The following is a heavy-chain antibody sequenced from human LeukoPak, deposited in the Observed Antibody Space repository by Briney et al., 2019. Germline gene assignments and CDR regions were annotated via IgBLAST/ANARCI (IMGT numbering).Heavy chain of an antibody. CDR1: GGSISSYY. V-gene: IGHV4-59*08. CDR3: ARQGLTGYSSSWLDY. Sequence: SETLSLTCTVSGGSISSYYWSWIRQPPGKGLEWIGYIYYSGSTNYNPSLKSRVTISVDTSKNQFSLKLSSVTAADTAVYYCARQGLTGYSSSWLDYWGQGTLVTVSS. J-gene: IGHJ4*02. D-gene: IGHD6-13*01. CDR2: IYYSGST.